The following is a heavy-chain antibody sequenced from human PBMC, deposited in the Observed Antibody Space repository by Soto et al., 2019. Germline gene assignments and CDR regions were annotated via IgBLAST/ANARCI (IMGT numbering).Heavy chain of an antibody. CDR3: ARDIVVVPAHKWFDP. J-gene: IGHJ5*02. Sequence: EVQLVESGGGLVKPGGSLRLSCAASGFTFSSYSMNWVRQAPGKGLEWVSSISSSSSYIYYADSVKGRFTISRDNAKNSLYLQMNSLRAEDTAVYYCARDIVVVPAHKWFDPWGQGTLVTVSS. CDR2: ISSSSSYI. CDR1: GFTFSSYS. D-gene: IGHD2-2*01. V-gene: IGHV3-21*01.